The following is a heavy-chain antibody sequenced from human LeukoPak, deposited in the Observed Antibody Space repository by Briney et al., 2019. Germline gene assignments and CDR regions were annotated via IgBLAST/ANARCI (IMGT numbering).Heavy chain of an antibody. CDR2: IWYDGSNK. D-gene: IGHD1-26*01. CDR1: GSTFRSHG. Sequence: GTSLRLSCAASGSTFRSHGTHWVRQAPGKGLEWVAFIWYDGSNKYYTDSVKGRFTISRDNSKNTLYLQMNSLRAEDTAVYYCAGDRATSYFDYWGQGALVTISS. CDR3: AGDRATSYFDY. J-gene: IGHJ4*02. V-gene: IGHV3-33*01.